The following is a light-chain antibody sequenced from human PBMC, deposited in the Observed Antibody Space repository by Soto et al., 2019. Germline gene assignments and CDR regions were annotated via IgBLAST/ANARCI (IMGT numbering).Light chain of an antibody. CDR1: QSVSNT. Sequence: EIIMTQSPATLSVSPGERATLSCRASQSVSNTLAWFQQKPGQAPRLPIYDTSTRATGIPARFSGSGSGTEFTLTISSLQSEDFAVYYCEQYNNWPITFGQGTRLEIK. CDR2: DTS. J-gene: IGKJ5*01. CDR3: EQYNNWPIT. V-gene: IGKV3-15*01.